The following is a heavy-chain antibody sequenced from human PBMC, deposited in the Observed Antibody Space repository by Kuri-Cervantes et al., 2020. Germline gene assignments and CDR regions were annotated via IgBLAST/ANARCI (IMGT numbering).Heavy chain of an antibody. Sequence: GSLRLSCTVSGGSISSGDYHWSWIRQPPGKGLEWIGYIYYSGSTNYNPSLKSRVTISVDTSKNQFSLKLSSVTAADTAVYYCAREKTYGDYPRGAFDIWGQGTMVTVSS. CDR3: AREKTYGDYPRGAFDI. CDR1: GGSISSGDYH. J-gene: IGHJ3*02. CDR2: IYYSGST. D-gene: IGHD4-17*01. V-gene: IGHV4-61*08.